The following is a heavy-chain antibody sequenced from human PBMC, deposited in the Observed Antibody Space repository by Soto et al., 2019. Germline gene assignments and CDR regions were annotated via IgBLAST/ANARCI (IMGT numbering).Heavy chain of an antibody. CDR2: IDTYGSAT. D-gene: IGHD6-19*01. Sequence: GGSLRLSCAASGFTFRNYWMHWVRQVPGKGLVWVSRIDTYGSATRYADSVKGRFTISRDNAKNTLYLQMNTLRAEDTAVYYCARVLKSSGWDNDVFDIWGQGTMVTVSS. CDR3: ARVLKSSGWDNDVFDI. J-gene: IGHJ3*02. V-gene: IGHV3-74*01. CDR1: GFTFRNYW.